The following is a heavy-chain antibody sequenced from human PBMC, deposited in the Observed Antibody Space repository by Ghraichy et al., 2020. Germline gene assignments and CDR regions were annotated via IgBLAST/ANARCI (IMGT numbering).Heavy chain of an antibody. Sequence: GGSLRLSCAASGFTFSSYAMSWVRQAPGKGLEWVSAISGSGGSTYYADSVKGRFTISRDNSKNTLYLQMNSLRAEDTAVYYCAKAGKGWGLGYYFDYWGQGTLVTVSS. V-gene: IGHV3-23*01. D-gene: IGHD7-27*01. CDR1: GFTFSSYA. J-gene: IGHJ4*02. CDR2: ISGSGGST. CDR3: AKAGKGWGLGYYFDY.